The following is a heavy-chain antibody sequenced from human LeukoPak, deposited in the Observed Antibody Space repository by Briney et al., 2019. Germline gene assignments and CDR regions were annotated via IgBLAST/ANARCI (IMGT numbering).Heavy chain of an antibody. Sequence: GASVKVSCKASGYTFTSYYMHWVRQAPGQGLEWMGIINPSGGSTSYAQKFQGRVTMTRDTSTSTVYMELSSLRSEDTAVYYCARDRGITIFGVVISVWFDPWGQGTLVTVSS. V-gene: IGHV1-46*01. CDR2: INPSGGST. D-gene: IGHD3-3*01. CDR1: GYTFTSYY. J-gene: IGHJ5*02. CDR3: ARDRGITIFGVVISVWFDP.